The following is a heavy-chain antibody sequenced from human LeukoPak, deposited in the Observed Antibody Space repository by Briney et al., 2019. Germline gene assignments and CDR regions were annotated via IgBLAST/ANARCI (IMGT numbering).Heavy chain of an antibody. CDR1: GFTFTHYA. CDR3: AKDPTDFDSSGQTYFDY. D-gene: IGHD3-22*01. V-gene: IGHV3-23*01. CDR2: ISGSGGIT. J-gene: IGHJ4*02. Sequence: GGSLRLSCAASGFTFTHYAMNWVRQAPGKGLEWVSGISGSGGITHYADSVRGRFTISRDNSKNTLYLQMNSLRAEDTAVYYCAKDPTDFDSSGQTYFDYWGQGSLVTVSS.